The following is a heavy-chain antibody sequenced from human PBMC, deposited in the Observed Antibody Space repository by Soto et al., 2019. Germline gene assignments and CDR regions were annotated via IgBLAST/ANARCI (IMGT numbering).Heavy chain of an antibody. CDR3: ARAVRPFDY. CDR1: GFDFSTYG. D-gene: IGHD4-17*01. Sequence: QVQLVESGGGVVQPGRSLRLSCAASGFDFSTYGMHWVRQAPGKGPEWVAVIWYDGSNKYYADSVRGRFIISRDNSKSTLFLQLNSLRAEDTAVYYCARAVRPFDYWGQGTLVTVSS. V-gene: IGHV3-33*01. CDR2: IWYDGSNK. J-gene: IGHJ4*02.